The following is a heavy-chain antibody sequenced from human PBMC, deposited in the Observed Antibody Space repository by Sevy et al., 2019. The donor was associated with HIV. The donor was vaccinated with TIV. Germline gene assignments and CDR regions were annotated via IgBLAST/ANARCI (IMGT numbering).Heavy chain of an antibody. D-gene: IGHD2-21*02. Sequence: GGSLRLSCADSGFTFIDYAMHWVRQAPGKGLEWVAVISDDGSKTYYADSVNGRFTISRDNSKNTLYLQMNSLRADDTAVYYCARGRVTSHYFDYWGQGTLATVSS. CDR1: GFTFIDYA. CDR2: ISDDGSKT. CDR3: ARGRVTSHYFDY. J-gene: IGHJ4*02. V-gene: IGHV3-30*04.